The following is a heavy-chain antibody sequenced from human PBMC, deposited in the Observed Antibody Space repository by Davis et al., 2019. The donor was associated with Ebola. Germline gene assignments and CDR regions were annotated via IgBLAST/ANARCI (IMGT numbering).Heavy chain of an antibody. D-gene: IGHD2-21*02. CDR3: VRDPALVVTGGGWFFGL. CDR1: RFSFRNYW. CDR2: MKHDGSST. J-gene: IGHJ2*01. V-gene: IGHV3-74*03. Sequence: HTGGSLRLSCVASRFSFRNYWMHWVRQPPAKGLLSVSRMKHDGSSTTYADSVTDRFTFSRDNAKHSLYLQMNSLRAEDTAVYYCVRDPALVVTGGGWFFGLWGRGTLVTVSS.